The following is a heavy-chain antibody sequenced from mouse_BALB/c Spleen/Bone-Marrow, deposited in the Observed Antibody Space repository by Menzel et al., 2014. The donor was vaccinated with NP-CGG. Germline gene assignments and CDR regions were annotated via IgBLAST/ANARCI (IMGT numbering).Heavy chain of an antibody. J-gene: IGHJ4*01. V-gene: IGHV5-12-2*01. CDR3: TRPRYPIYFIDS. D-gene: IGHD1-1*01. CDR2: ITDDGGSN. CDR1: GITFRSNT. Sequence: VPLKESGGGLVQPGGSLKLSCVVSGITFRSNTMSWVRQTPEKRLEWVAYITDDGGSNYYPDIVKGRFTISRDDAKHTLYLQMSSLKSEDTAMYYCTRPRYPIYFIDSRDQGTSVTV.